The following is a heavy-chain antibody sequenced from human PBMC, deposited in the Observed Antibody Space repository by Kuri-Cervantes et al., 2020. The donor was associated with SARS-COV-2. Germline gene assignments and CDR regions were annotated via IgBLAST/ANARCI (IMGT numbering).Heavy chain of an antibody. Sequence: GESLKISCAASGFTFSTYAMSWVRQAPGKGLEWVSTISGGGDSTYYADSVKGRFTISRDNSKNTLYLQMNSLRAEDTAVYYCARDKRSLDFWSGYYSTRTRYWYFDLWGRGTLVTVSS. V-gene: IGHV3-23*01. J-gene: IGHJ2*01. CDR3: ARDKRSLDFWSGYYSTRTRYWYFDL. CDR1: GFTFSTYA. D-gene: IGHD3-3*01. CDR2: ISGGGDST.